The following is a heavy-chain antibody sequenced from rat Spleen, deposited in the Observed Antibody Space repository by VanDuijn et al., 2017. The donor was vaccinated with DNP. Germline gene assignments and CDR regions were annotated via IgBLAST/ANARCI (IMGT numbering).Heavy chain of an antibody. V-gene: IGHV5-31*01. D-gene: IGHD1-12*03. CDR3: TRDEAALVTY. J-gene: IGHJ3*01. CDR2: ITGSGGTT. CDR1: GFTFNNYW. Sequence: EVRLVESGGDLVQPGRSLKLSCVASGFTFNNYWITWIRQVPGKGLEGVASITGSGGTTYYPDSVKGRFTISRDNAKNTLYLQMNSLRSEDTATYYCTRDEAALVTYWCQGTLVTVSS.